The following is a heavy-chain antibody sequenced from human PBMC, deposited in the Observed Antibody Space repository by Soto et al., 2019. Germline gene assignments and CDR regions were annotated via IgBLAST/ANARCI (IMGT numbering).Heavy chain of an antibody. CDR3: AKTRYFDWLLRWGFDY. CDR2: ISGSGGST. CDR1: GFTFSSYA. D-gene: IGHD3-9*01. V-gene: IGHV3-23*01. Sequence: GGSLRLSCAASGFTFSSYAMSWVRQAPGKGLEWVSAISGSGGSTYYADSVKGRFTISRDNSKNTLYLQMNSLRAEDTAVYYCAKTRYFDWLLRWGFDYWGQGTLVTVSS. J-gene: IGHJ4*02.